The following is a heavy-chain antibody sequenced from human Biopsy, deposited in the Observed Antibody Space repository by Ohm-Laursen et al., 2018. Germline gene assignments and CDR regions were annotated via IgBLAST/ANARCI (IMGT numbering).Heavy chain of an antibody. D-gene: IGHD2-15*01. V-gene: IGHV3-72*01. CDR3: ARAGRYCSGGGCYSWFDF. Sequence: SLRLSCAASGFTFSTYWMTWVRQAPGKGLEWVGRIRDKANSYTTDYAASVKGRFTISRDDSKNSLYLQMNSLKTEDTALYYCARAGRYCSGGGCYSWFDFWGQGALVTVSS. J-gene: IGHJ5*01. CDR2: IRDKANSYTT. CDR1: GFTFSTYW.